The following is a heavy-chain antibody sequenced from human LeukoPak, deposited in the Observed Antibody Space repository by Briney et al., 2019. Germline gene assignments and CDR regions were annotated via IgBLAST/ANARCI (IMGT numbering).Heavy chain of an antibody. D-gene: IGHD3-16*02. V-gene: IGHV4-38-2*02. J-gene: IGHJ4*02. Sequence: KPSETLSLTCTVSGYSISSGYYWGWIRPPPGKGGEWIGIIYHSGSTYYNPSLKRRDTISGDTTKNKVSLKLSSVTAADTAVYYCARELVPIMITFGGVIVQYFDYWGQGTLVTVSS. CDR2: IYHSGST. CDR3: ARELVPIMITFGGVIVQYFDY. CDR1: GYSISSGYY.